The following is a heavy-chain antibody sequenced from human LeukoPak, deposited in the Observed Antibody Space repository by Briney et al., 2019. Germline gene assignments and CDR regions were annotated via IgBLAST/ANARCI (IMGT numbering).Heavy chain of an antibody. V-gene: IGHV3-48*01. J-gene: IGHJ4*02. Sequence: GGSLRLSCAASGFPLSSYSINWVRQAPGKGLEWVSYISSSGSAIYYVDSVKGRFTVSRDNAKNSLFLQMNSPRAEDTAVYYRVRVKGSYFDYWGQGALVTVSS. D-gene: IGHD2-15*01. CDR3: VRVKGSYFDY. CDR1: GFPLSSYS. CDR2: ISSSGSAI.